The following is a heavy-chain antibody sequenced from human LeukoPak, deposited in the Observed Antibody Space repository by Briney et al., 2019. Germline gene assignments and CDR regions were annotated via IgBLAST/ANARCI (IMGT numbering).Heavy chain of an antibody. J-gene: IGHJ6*03. V-gene: IGHV1-46*01. D-gene: IGHD1/OR15-1a*01. Sequence: GASVKVSCKASGYTFTSYYMHWVRQAPGQGLEWMGIINPSGGSTSYAQKFQGRVTMTRDTSTSTVYMEMSSLRSEDTAVYYCARDLLEHPPPGYYYYYMDVWGKGTTVTVSS. CDR3: ARDLLEHPPPGYYYYYMDV. CDR1: GYTFTSYY. CDR2: INPSGGST.